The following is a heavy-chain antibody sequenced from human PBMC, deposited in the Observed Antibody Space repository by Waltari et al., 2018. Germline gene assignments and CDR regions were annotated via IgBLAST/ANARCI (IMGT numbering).Heavy chain of an antibody. Sequence: QVQLQESGPGLVKPSETLSLTCTVSGYSISSGYYWGWIRQPPGKGLEWIGSIYHSGSTYYNPSLKSRVTISVDTSKNQFSLKLSSVTAADTAVYYCALNYYDFWSGYPYFGYWGQGTLVTVSS. D-gene: IGHD3-3*01. CDR1: GYSISSGYY. CDR3: ALNYYDFWSGYPYFGY. CDR2: IYHSGST. J-gene: IGHJ4*02. V-gene: IGHV4-38-2*02.